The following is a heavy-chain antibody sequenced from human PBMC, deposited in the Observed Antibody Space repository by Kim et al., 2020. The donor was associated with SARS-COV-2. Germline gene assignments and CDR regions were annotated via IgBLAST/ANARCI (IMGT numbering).Heavy chain of an antibody. CDR2: IYYSGST. J-gene: IGHJ4*02. CDR3: ARDLILGGRVTPSD. V-gene: IGHV4-61*01. D-gene: IGHD2-15*01. CDR1: GGSVSSGYYY. Sequence: SETLSLTCTVSGGSVSSGYYYWRWIRQPPGKGLEWIGYIYYSGSTNYNPSLKSRVTMSVDTSKNQFSLKLSSVTAADTAVYYCARDLILGGRVTPSDWGQGTLVTVSS.